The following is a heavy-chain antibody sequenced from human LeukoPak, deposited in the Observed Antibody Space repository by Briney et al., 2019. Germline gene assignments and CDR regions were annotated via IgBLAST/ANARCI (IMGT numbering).Heavy chain of an antibody. CDR3: ARLPVRGVKREVGWFDP. Sequence: PSETLSLTCTVSGGSISSVGYYWSWIRQHPGKGLEWIGYIYYSASTYYNPSLKSRVTISVDTSKNQFSLRLRFVTAADTAVYFCARLPVRGVKREVGWFDPWGQGTLVTVSS. J-gene: IGHJ5*02. V-gene: IGHV4-31*03. D-gene: IGHD3-10*01. CDR2: IYYSAST. CDR1: GGSISSVGYY.